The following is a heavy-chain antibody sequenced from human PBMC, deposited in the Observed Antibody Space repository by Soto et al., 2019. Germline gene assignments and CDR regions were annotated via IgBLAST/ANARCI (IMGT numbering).Heavy chain of an antibody. J-gene: IGHJ4*02. CDR2: IIPSGGST. Sequence: ASVKVSCKASGYTFTSYCMHWVRQAPGQGLEWMGIIIPSGGSTTYAQKFQGRVTMTRDTSTSTVYMELSSPRSEDTAVYYCAALYYYGSGSRPPRFDYWGQGTLVTVSS. CDR1: GYTFTSYC. CDR3: AALYYYGSGSRPPRFDY. V-gene: IGHV1-46*01. D-gene: IGHD3-10*01.